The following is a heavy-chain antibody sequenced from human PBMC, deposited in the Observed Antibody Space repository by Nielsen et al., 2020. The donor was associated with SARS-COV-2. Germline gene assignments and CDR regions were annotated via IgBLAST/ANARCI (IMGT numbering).Heavy chain of an antibody. Sequence: GGSLRLSCAASGFTFDDYAMHWVRHAPGKGLEWVSGISWNSGSIGYADSVKGRFTISRDNAKNSLYLQMNSLRAEDTALYYCAKDISGWYHFDYWGQGTLVTVSS. CDR1: GFTFDDYA. D-gene: IGHD6-19*01. J-gene: IGHJ4*02. CDR2: ISWNSGSI. V-gene: IGHV3-9*01. CDR3: AKDISGWYHFDY.